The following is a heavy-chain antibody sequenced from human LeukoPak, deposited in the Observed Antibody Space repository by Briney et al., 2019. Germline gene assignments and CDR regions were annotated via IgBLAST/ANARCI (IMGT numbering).Heavy chain of an antibody. CDR2: INNDGSST. V-gene: IGHV3-74*01. Sequence: GGSLRLSCAASGFTFTSYWMHWVRQAPGKGLVWISRINNDGSSTIYADSVKGRFTISRDNAKNTLHLQMNSLRAEDTAVYYCARGILGSDDYWGQGTLVTVSS. CDR1: GFTFTSYW. D-gene: IGHD3-10*02. J-gene: IGHJ4*02. CDR3: ARGILGSDDY.